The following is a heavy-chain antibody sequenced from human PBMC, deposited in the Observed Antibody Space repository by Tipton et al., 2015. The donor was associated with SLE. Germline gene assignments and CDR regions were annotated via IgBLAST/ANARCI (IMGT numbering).Heavy chain of an antibody. Sequence: SLRFSCAASGFTFNNYNMNWVRQAPGKGLEWVSSISSSSSYIYYADSVKGRFITSRDNAKNTLYLQMNSLRAEDTAVYYCAREEVIMNAFDIWGQGTMVTVSS. CDR2: ISSSSSYI. J-gene: IGHJ3*02. CDR1: GFTFNNYN. D-gene: IGHD3-3*01. V-gene: IGHV3-21*01. CDR3: AREEVIMNAFDI.